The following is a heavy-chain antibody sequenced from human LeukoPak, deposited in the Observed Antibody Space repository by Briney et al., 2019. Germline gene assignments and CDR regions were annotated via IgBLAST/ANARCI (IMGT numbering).Heavy chain of an antibody. D-gene: IGHD3-3*01. Sequence: PGGSLRLSCAASGFTFSSYAMSWVRQAPGKGLEWVSTISGIDGSTSYADSVKGRFTISRDNSKNTLHLQMNSLRAEDTAVYYCAKSGGDFWSGYYVYWGQGTLVAFSS. CDR3: AKSGGDFWSGYYVY. J-gene: IGHJ4*02. V-gene: IGHV3-23*01. CDR1: GFTFSSYA. CDR2: ISGIDGST.